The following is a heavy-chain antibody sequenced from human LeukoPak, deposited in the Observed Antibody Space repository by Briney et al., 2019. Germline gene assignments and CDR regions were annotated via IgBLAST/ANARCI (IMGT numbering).Heavy chain of an antibody. D-gene: IGHD2-15*01. CDR3: ARVESGGRYYFDY. CDR1: GFTFSSYS. CDR2: ISSSSSYI. J-gene: IGHJ4*02. Sequence: GGSLRLSCAASGFTFSSYSMNWVRQAPGKGLEWVSSISSSSSYIYYADSVKGRFTISRDNAKNSLYLQMNSLRAEDTAVYYCARVESGGRYYFDYWGQGTLVTVSS. V-gene: IGHV3-21*01.